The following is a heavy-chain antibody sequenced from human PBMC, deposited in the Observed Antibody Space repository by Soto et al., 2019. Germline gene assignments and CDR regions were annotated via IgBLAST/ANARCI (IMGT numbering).Heavy chain of an antibody. CDR1: GDSISSSNSH. D-gene: IGHD3-3*02. CDR3: VRYDRINMKPYSPEGFHI. Sequence: SESLSLTCTVSGDSISSSNSHWGWTRQPPGKGLEYIGSVYYGGAIFYSGNIYYNPSLKSRVTISVGTSKNQFSLRLSSVTAADTGVYYCVRYDRINMKPYSPEGFHIWGQGTMVTVSS. J-gene: IGHJ3*02. V-gene: IGHV4-39*01. CDR2: VYYGGAIFYSGNI.